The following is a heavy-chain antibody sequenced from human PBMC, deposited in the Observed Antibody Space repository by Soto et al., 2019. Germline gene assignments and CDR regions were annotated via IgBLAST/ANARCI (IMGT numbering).Heavy chain of an antibody. CDR2: IWYDGSNK. Sequence: GGSLRLSCAASGFTFSSYGMHWVRQAPGKGLEWVAVIWYDGSNKYYADSVKGRFTISRDNSKNTLYLQMNSLRAEDTAVYYCARDPGKKDFWSGSSVWYFDYWGQGTLVTVSS. CDR1: GFTFSSYG. CDR3: ARDPGKKDFWSGSSVWYFDY. J-gene: IGHJ4*02. D-gene: IGHD3-3*01. V-gene: IGHV3-33*01.